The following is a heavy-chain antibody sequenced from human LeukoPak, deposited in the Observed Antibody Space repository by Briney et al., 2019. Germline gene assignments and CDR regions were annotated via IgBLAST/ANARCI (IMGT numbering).Heavy chain of an antibody. V-gene: IGHV4-30-2*01. J-gene: IGHJ4*02. D-gene: IGHD3-10*01. Sequence: NPSQTLSLTCAVSGGSISSGGYSWSWIRQPPGRGLEWIGYIYHSGSTYYNPSLKSRVTISVDRSKNRFSLKLSSVTAADTAVYYCARGHGSGEFDYWGQGTLVTVSS. CDR2: IYHSGST. CDR1: GGSISSGGYS. CDR3: ARGHGSGEFDY.